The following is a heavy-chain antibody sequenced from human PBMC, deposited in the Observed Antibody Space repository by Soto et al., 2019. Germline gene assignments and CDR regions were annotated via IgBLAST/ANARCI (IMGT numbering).Heavy chain of an antibody. CDR3: ARVRGSGPPSASHY. CDR2: ISKDGSIK. J-gene: IGHJ4*02. V-gene: IGHV3-30-3*01. CDR1: NFIFSSFT. D-gene: IGHD6-25*01. Sequence: GGSLRLSCAVSNFIFSSFTMHWVRQAPGKGLEWVSVISKDGSIKSYADSVKGRFTISRDNSQNILYLQMNSLRTEDTAVYFCARVRGSGPPSASHYWGQGPLVT.